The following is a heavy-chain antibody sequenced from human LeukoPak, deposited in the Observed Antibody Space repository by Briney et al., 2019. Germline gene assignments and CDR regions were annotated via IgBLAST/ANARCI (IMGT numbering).Heavy chain of an antibody. CDR2: ISSGGSYE. D-gene: IGHD3-10*01. CDR1: GFTFSSYA. CDR3: ARDSTYYYDSGSSGPHYFAN. J-gene: IGHJ4*02. Sequence: GRSLRLSCAASGFTFSSYAMHWVRQAPGKGLEWVSIISSGGSYEYYADSVKGRFTISRDNSKNTLFLQLNSLRAEDTAVYYCARDSTYYYDSGSSGPHYFANWGQGTLVTVSS. V-gene: IGHV3-30*01.